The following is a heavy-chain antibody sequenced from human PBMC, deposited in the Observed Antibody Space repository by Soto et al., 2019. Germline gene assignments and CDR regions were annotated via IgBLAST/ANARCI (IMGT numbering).Heavy chain of an antibody. J-gene: IGHJ4*02. CDR2: ISGSGGST. CDR1: GFTFSSYA. V-gene: IGHV3-23*01. CDR3: AKTFIAAAGTDLDY. Sequence: VGSLRLSCAASGFTFSSYAMSWVRQAPGKGLEWVSAISGSGGSTYYVDSVKGRFTISRDNSKNTLYLQMNSLRAEDTAVYYCAKTFIAAAGTDLDYWGQGTLVTVS. D-gene: IGHD6-13*01.